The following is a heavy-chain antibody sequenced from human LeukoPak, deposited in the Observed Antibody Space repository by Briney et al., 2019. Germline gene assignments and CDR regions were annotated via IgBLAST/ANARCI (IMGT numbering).Heavy chain of an antibody. CDR2: IYYSGST. D-gene: IGHD2-21*01. CDR1: GGSISSSSYY. V-gene: IGHV4-39*07. Sequence: PSETLSLTCTVSGGSISSSSYYWGWIRQPPGKGLEWIGSIYYSGSTYYNPSLKSRVTISVDTSKNQFSLKLSSVTAADTAVYYCARADSPVWWWPYYFDYWGQGTLVTVSS. J-gene: IGHJ4*02. CDR3: ARADSPVWWWPYYFDY.